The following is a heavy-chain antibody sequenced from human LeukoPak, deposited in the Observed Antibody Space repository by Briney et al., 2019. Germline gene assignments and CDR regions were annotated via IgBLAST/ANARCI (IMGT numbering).Heavy chain of an antibody. D-gene: IGHD3-3*01. V-gene: IGHV4-39*01. J-gene: IGHJ4*01. CDR3: AVDFGSHHVLY. CDR1: GGSISSSSHY. Sequence: SETLSPTCTVSGGSISSSSHYWSWIRQPPGKGLEWIGSIYYSGNTYYNPHNPSLKSRVTISLDTSKNQYSLRLSSVTAADTAVYYCAVDFGSHHVLYWGKGSLVTVST. CDR2: IYYSGNT.